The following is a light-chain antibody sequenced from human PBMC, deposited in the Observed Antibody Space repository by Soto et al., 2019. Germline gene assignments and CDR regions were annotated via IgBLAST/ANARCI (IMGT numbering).Light chain of an antibody. CDR1: SSDVGGYNY. V-gene: IGLV2-14*01. J-gene: IGLJ2*01. Sequence: QSALTQPASVSGSPGQSITISCTGTSSDVGGYNYVSWYQQHPGKAPKLMIYEVSSRPSGVSNRFSGSKSGNTASLTISGLQAEDEADYYCSSYTSSNTLEVFGGGTKVTVL. CDR3: SSYTSSNTLEV. CDR2: EVS.